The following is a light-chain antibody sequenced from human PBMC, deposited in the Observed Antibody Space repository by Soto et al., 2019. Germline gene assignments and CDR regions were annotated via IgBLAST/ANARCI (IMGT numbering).Light chain of an antibody. CDR3: QQYGSSPPT. CDR1: QSVSSSS. CDR2: GAS. V-gene: IGKV3-20*01. J-gene: IGKJ1*01. Sequence: EIVLTQSPGTLSLSPGEGATLSCRASQSVSSSSLAWYQQKPGQAPRLLIYGASTRATGTPDRFSGSGSGTDFTLTISRLEPEDFAVYFCQQYGSSPPTFGQGTKVEIK.